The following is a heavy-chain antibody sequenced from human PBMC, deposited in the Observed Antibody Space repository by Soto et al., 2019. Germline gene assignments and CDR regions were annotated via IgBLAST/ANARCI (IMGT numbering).Heavy chain of an antibody. CDR3: ARENTIFGVVNDYYYYGMDV. D-gene: IGHD3-3*01. CDR1: GSTFSSYA. J-gene: IGHJ6*02. V-gene: IGHV1-69*01. Sequence: QVQLVQSGAEVKKPGSSVQVSCKASGSTFSSYAISWVRQAPGQGLEWMGVIIPIFGTANYAQKFQGRVTITADESTSTAYMELSSLRSEDTAVYYCARENTIFGVVNDYYYYGMDVWGQGTTVTVSS. CDR2: IIPIFGTA.